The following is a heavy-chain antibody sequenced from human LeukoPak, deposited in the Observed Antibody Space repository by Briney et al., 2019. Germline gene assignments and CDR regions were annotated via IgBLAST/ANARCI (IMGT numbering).Heavy chain of an antibody. Sequence: ASVKVSCKASSYTFTSYGISWVRQAPGQGLEWMGWISAYNGNTNYAQKLQGRVTMTTDTSTSTAYMELRSLRSDDTAVYYCARASYYYDSSGYYFFDYWGQGTLVTVSS. CDR2: ISAYNGNT. V-gene: IGHV1-18*01. J-gene: IGHJ4*02. D-gene: IGHD3-22*01. CDR1: SYTFTSYG. CDR3: ARASYYYDSSGYYFFDY.